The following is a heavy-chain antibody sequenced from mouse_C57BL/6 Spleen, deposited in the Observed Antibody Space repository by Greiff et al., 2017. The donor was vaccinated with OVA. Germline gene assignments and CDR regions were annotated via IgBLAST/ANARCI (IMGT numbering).Heavy chain of an antibody. CDR2: ISSGGSYT. CDR1: GFTFSSYG. V-gene: IGHV5-6*01. CDR3: ARHEELRGDYAMDY. J-gene: IGHJ4*01. Sequence: EVQLVESGGDLVKPGGSLKLSCAASGFTFSSYGMSWVRQTPDKRLEWVATISSGGSYTYYPDSVKGRFTISRDNAKNTLYLQMSSLKSEDTAMYYCARHEELRGDYAMDYWGQGTSVTVSS. D-gene: IGHD1-1*01.